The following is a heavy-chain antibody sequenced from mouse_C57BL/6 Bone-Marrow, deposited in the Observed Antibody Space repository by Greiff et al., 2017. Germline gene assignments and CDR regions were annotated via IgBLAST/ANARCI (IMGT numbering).Heavy chain of an antibody. CDR2: ISYDGSN. CDR1: GYSITSGYY. D-gene: IGHD1-1*01. J-gene: IGHJ3*01. Sequence: DVKLQESGPGLVKPSQSLSLTCSVTGYSITSGYYWNWIRQFPGNKLEWMGYISYDGSNNYNPSLKNRISITRDTSKNQFFLKLNSVTTEDTATYYCARDDYYFAYWGQGTLVTVSA. CDR3: ARDDYYFAY. V-gene: IGHV3-6*01.